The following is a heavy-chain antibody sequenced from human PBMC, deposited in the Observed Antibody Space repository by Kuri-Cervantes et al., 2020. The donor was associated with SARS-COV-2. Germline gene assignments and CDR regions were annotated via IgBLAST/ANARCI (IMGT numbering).Heavy chain of an antibody. CDR2: ISSSGSTI. J-gene: IGHJ4*02. CDR3: ARSYDSSGYYYSGSAYYFDY. CDR1: GFTFSSYE. Sequence: GESLKISCAASGFTFSSYEMNWVRQAPGKGLEWVSYISSSGSTIYYADSVKGRFTISRDNAKNSLYLQMNSLSAEDTAVYYCARSYDSSGYYYSGSAYYFDYWGQGTLVTVSS. D-gene: IGHD3-22*01. V-gene: IGHV3-48*03.